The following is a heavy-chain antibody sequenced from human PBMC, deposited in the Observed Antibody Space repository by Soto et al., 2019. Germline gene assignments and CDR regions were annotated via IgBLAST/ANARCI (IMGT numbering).Heavy chain of an antibody. CDR3: ASEAIYYDILTGYSPWFDP. CDR1: GFTFSSYW. J-gene: IGHJ5*02. CDR2: INSDGSST. Sequence: GGSLRLSCAASGFTFSSYWMHWVRQAPGEGLVWVSRINSDGSSTSYADSVKGRFTISRDNAKNTLYLQMNSLRAEDTAVYYCASEAIYYDILTGYSPWFDPWGQGTLVTVSS. V-gene: IGHV3-74*01. D-gene: IGHD3-9*01.